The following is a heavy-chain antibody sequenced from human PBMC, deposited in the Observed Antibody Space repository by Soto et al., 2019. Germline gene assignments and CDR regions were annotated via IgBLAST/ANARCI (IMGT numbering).Heavy chain of an antibody. J-gene: IGHJ3*02. CDR3: ARDHSGSVGNI. D-gene: IGHD1-26*01. CDR1: GDSVSSNSAA. V-gene: IGHV6-1*01. CDR2: TYYRSKWYN. Sequence: SQTLSLTCAISGDSVSSNSAARRWVRQSPSRGLQWLGRTYYRSKWYNDFALFVKSRITINPDTSKIQFSLQLNSVTPDDTTMSYCARDHSGSVGNIWGQGTMVPSPQ.